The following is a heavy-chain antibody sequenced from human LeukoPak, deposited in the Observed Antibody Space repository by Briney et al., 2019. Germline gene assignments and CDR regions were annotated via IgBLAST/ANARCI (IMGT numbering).Heavy chain of an antibody. CDR2: IYPGGGT. CDR3: AREWFLGAFDI. CDR1: GFSVSADY. D-gene: IGHD3-10*01. V-gene: IGHV3-53*01. J-gene: IGHJ3*02. Sequence: GGSLRLSCAASGFSVSADYMTWVRQAPGKGLEWVSVIYPGGGTYYADSVKGRFSMSRDNSKKMLYLQMNSLRAEDTAVYYCAREWFLGAFDIWGQGTMVTVSS.